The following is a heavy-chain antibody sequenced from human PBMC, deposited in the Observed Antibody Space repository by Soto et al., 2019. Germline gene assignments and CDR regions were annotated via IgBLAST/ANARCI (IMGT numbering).Heavy chain of an antibody. CDR2: ISAYNGNT. Sequence: ASVKVSCKASGYTFTSYGISWVRQAPGQGLEWMGWISAYNGNTNYAQKLQGRVTMTTDTSTSTAYMELRSLRSDDTAVYYCARDKVDPYYYYGKDVWGQGTTVTVSS. CDR1: GYTFTSYG. V-gene: IGHV1-18*04. J-gene: IGHJ6*02. CDR3: ARDKVDPYYYYGKDV. D-gene: IGHD2-15*01.